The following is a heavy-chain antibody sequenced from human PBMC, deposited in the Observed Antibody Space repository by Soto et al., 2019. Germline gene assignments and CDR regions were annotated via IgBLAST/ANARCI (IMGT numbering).Heavy chain of an antibody. D-gene: IGHD3-9*01. V-gene: IGHV4-31*03. J-gene: IGHJ4*02. CDR1: GGSISSDGYY. CDR3: ARARPNYDILTGYYLDYFDY. CDR2: IYYSRRT. Sequence: SELQSLTSTICGGSISSDGYYWSWIRQHPGKGLEWIGYIYYSRRTYYNPSLKSRVTISVDTSKNQSSLKLSSVTAADTAVYYCARARPNYDILTGYYLDYFDYGGQGTLVTAS.